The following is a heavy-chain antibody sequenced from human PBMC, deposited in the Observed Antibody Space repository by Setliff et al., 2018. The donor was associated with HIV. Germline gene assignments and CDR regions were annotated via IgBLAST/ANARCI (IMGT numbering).Heavy chain of an antibody. CDR2: IYYSGST. CDR1: GGSISNSSSY. CDR3: ARHGAYEAYYDYMDV. J-gene: IGHJ6*03. V-gene: IGHV4-39*01. D-gene: IGHD5-12*01. Sequence: SETLSLTCTVSGGSISNSSSYWGWIRQPPGKRLEWIGSIYYSGSTYYNPSLKSRVTMSVDTSKNQFSLKMSSVTAADTAVYYCARHGAYEAYYDYMDVWGKGTTVTVSS.